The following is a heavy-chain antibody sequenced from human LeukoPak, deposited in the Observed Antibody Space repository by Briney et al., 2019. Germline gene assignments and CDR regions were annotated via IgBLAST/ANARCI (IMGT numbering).Heavy chain of an antibody. D-gene: IGHD3-10*01. V-gene: IGHV1-2*02. CDR2: INPNSGGT. CDR1: GYTFTGYY. Sequence: VASVNVSCKASGYTFTGYYMHWVRQAPGQGLEWMGWINPNSGGTNYAQKFQGRVTITRDTSISTAYMELSRLRSDDTAVYYCARASQIMVRGVISLAYWGQGTLVTVSS. CDR3: ARASQIMVRGVISLAY. J-gene: IGHJ4*02.